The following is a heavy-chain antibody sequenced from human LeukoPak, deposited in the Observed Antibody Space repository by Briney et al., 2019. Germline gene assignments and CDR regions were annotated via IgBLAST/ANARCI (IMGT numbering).Heavy chain of an antibody. J-gene: IGHJ4*02. CDR1: GFIFSDYY. CDR3: ARDAIDSSGFDFDY. Sequence: PGGSLRLSCAASGFIFSDYYMTWIRQAPGKGLEWISYISTSAGTIYYADSVKGRFTISRDNAKNSLYLQMNSLRAEDTAVYYCARDAIDSSGFDFDYWGQGTLVTVSS. V-gene: IGHV3-11*01. CDR2: ISTSAGTI. D-gene: IGHD3-22*01.